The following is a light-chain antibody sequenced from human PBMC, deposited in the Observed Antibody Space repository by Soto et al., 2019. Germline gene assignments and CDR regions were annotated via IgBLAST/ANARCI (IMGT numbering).Light chain of an antibody. CDR2: GES. V-gene: IGKV3D-20*02. CDR1: QSVSNNY. Sequence: EIVLTQSPGTLSLSPGERATLSCRASQSVSNNYLAWYQQKPGQAPRLLIYGESNRATGIPDRFSGSGSGTDFTLTISRLEPEDFAVYYCQQRTNGLTFGGGTKVDIK. CDR3: QQRTNGLT. J-gene: IGKJ4*01.